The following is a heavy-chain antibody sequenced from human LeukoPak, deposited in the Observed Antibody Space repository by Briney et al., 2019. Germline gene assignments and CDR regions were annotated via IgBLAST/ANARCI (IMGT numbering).Heavy chain of an antibody. CDR1: GFIFSSFV. V-gene: IGHV3-21*01. D-gene: IGHD5-24*01. CDR3: AREMATIQDLDY. J-gene: IGHJ4*02. CDR2: ISSSGRHV. Sequence: GGSLRLSCAASGFIFSSFVMTWVRQAPGKGLEWVSSISSSGRHVFYADPVKGRFTISRDNAKNSVYLQMNSLRAEDTAVYYCAREMATIQDLDYWGQGTLVTVSS.